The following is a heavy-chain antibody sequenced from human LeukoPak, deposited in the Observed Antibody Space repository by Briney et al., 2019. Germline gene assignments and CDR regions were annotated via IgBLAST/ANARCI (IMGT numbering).Heavy chain of an antibody. J-gene: IGHJ4*02. Sequence: PSETLSLTCTVSSGSISSGGYYWSWIRQHPGKGLEWIGYIYYSGSTYYNPSLKSRVTISVDTSKNQFSLKLSSVTAADTAVYYCATRPLSGYSSDYWGQGTLVTVSS. V-gene: IGHV4-31*03. CDR1: SGSISSGGYY. CDR2: IYYSGST. D-gene: IGHD3-22*01. CDR3: ATRPLSGYSSDY.